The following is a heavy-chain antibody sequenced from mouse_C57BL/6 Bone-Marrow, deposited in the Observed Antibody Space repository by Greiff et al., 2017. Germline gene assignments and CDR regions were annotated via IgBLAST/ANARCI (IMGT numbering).Heavy chain of an antibody. D-gene: IGHD1-1*01. CDR1: GFNIKDDY. J-gene: IGHJ2*01. CDR2: IDPENGDT. CDR3: TTIYYYVSSPLDY. V-gene: IGHV14-4*01. Sequence: VQLQQSGAELVRPGASVKLSCTASGFNIKDDYMHWVKQRPEQGLEWIGWIDPENGDTEYASKFQGKATITADPSSNTAYLQLSSLTSEDTAVYYCTTIYYYVSSPLDYWGQGTTLTVSS.